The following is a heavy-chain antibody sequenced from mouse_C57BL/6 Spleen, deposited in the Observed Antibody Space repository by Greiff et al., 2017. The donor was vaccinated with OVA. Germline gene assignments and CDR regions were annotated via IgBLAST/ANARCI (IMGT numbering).Heavy chain of an antibody. Sequence: EVKLQASGPGLVKPSQSLSLTCSVTGYSITSGYYWNWIRQFPGNKLEWMGYISYDGSNNYNPSLKNRISITRDTSKNQFFLKLNSVTTEDTATYYCARDLTGTAWFAYWGQGTLVTVSA. CDR2: ISYDGSN. CDR3: ARDLTGTAWFAY. CDR1: GYSITSGYY. J-gene: IGHJ3*01. V-gene: IGHV3-6*01. D-gene: IGHD4-1*01.